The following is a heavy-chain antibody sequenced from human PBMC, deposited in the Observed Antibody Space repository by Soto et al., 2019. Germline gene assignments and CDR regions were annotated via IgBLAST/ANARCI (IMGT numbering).Heavy chain of an antibody. D-gene: IGHD1-26*01. V-gene: IGHV4-4*02. CDR3: ARVSGSYYYGMDV. J-gene: IGHJ6*02. CDR1: GGSISSSNW. Sequence: QVQLQESGPGLVKPSGTLSLTCAVSGGSISSSNWWSWVRQPPGKGLEWIGEIYNSGSTNYNPSLKSRVTISVDKSKNKFSRKMSSVPAADTAVYYCARVSGSYYYGMDVWGQGITVTVSS. CDR2: IYNSGST.